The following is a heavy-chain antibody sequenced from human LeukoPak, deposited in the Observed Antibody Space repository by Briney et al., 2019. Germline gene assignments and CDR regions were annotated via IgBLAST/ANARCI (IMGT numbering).Heavy chain of an antibody. CDR1: GFTVSSNY. CDR2: IYSGGST. CDR3: AYSYGFYWYFDL. V-gene: IGHV3-53*01. Sequence: GGSLRLSCAASGFTVSSNYMSWVRQAPGKGLEWVSVIYSGGSTYYADSVKGRFTISRDNAKNSLYLQMNSLRAEDTAVYYCAYSYGFYWYFDLWGRGTLVTVSS. D-gene: IGHD5-18*01. J-gene: IGHJ2*01.